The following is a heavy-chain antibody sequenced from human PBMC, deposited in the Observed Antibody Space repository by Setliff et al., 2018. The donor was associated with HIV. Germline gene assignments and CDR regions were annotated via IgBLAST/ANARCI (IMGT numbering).Heavy chain of an antibody. CDR1: GYSISSGYY. D-gene: IGHD5-18*01. Sequence: LSLTCTVSGYSISSGYYWGWIRQPPGKGLEWIGSIHQSGSTYYNSSLKSRVTMSVDTSKNKFSLKLSSVTAADTAVYYCARVLGSAYSYAQGRFDPWGQGTLVTVSS. CDR2: IHQSGST. J-gene: IGHJ5*02. V-gene: IGHV4-38-2*02. CDR3: ARVLGSAYSYAQGRFDP.